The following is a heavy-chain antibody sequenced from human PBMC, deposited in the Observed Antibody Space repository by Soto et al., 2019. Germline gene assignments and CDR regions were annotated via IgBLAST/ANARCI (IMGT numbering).Heavy chain of an antibody. D-gene: IGHD6-19*01. CDR3: ARDGGVAVAVDAFDL. V-gene: IGHV3-20*04. CDR1: GFRFEDFG. Sequence: EVELVESGGGVVRPGGSLRLSCAASGFRFEDFGMSWVRQAPGKGLEWVSGITWNSGSTGYADSVKGRFRISRDNAKNSLYLQMDSLRAEDTAFYYCARDGGVAVAVDAFDLWGQGTMVTVSS. J-gene: IGHJ3*01. CDR2: ITWNSGST.